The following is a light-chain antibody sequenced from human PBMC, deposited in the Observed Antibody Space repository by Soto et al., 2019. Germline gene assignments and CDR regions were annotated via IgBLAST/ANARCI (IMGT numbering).Light chain of an antibody. CDR3: CSYTSISTYV. V-gene: IGLV2-14*01. J-gene: IGLJ1*01. Sequence: QTALTQPASVYGSPGQSITISCTGTSSDVGGYNFVSWYQQHPGKAPKLMIYDVRNRPSGVSNRFSGSKSVNTASLTISGLQAEDEADYYCCSYTSISTYVFGTGTQLTVL. CDR2: DVR. CDR1: SSDVGGYNF.